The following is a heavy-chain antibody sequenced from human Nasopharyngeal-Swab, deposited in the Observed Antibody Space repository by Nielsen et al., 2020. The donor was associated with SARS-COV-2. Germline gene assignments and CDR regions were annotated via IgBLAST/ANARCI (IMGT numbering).Heavy chain of an antibody. Sequence: GESLKISCAASGFTFSGYGMHWVRQAPGKGLEWVAVISYDGSNKYYADSVKGRFTISRDNSKNTLYLQMNSLRAEDTAVYYCARDDYDEGGAFDYWGQGTLVTVSS. CDR3: ARDDYDEGGAFDY. V-gene: IGHV3-30*03. CDR2: ISYDGSNK. CDR1: GFTFSGYG. D-gene: IGHD3-22*01. J-gene: IGHJ4*02.